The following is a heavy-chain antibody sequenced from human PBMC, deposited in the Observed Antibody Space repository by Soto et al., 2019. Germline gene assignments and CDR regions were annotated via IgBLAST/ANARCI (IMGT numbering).Heavy chain of an antibody. J-gene: IGHJ4*02. V-gene: IGHV5-51*01. CDR1: GYSFTSYW. CDR2: IYPGDSDT. CDR3: AKSVYNWNDGFFDY. D-gene: IGHD1-1*01. Sequence: GESLKISCTGSGYSFTSYWFSWVRQLPGKGLEWMGIIYPGDSDTRYSPSFQGQVTISADKSISTAYLEWNSLKASDTAVYYCAKSVYNWNDGFFDYWGQGTLVTVSS.